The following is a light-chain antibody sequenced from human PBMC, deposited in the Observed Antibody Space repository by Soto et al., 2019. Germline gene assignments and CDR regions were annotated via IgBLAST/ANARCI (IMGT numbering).Light chain of an antibody. V-gene: IGKV1-39*01. CDR2: APS. CDR3: QQSYITPQ. Sequence: DIQMPQAPSTLSASIGPRVIITCRARPSISHWLAGYPQHPGKASQLLIYAPSSLQSGVPSSFSGSVSGTDFTLTISRLQPEDFATYYCQQSYITPQFGQGTKVDIK. J-gene: IGKJ1*01. CDR1: PSISHW.